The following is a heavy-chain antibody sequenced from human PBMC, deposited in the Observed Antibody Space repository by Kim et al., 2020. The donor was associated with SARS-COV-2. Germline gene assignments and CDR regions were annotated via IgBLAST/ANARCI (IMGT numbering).Heavy chain of an antibody. CDR1: GFTVSSNY. CDR3: ARDFVMTTDAFDI. D-gene: IGHD3-16*01. Sequence: GGSLRLSCAASGFTVSSNYMSWVRQAPGKGLEWVSVIYSGGSTYYADSVKGRFTISRDNSKNTLYLQMNSLRAEDTAVYYCARDFVMTTDAFDIWGQGTMVTVSS. V-gene: IGHV3-66*02. J-gene: IGHJ3*02. CDR2: IYSGGST.